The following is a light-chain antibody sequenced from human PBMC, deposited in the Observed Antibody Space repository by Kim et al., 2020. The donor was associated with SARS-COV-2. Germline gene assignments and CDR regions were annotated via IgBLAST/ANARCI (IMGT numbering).Light chain of an antibody. V-gene: IGLV3-9*01. Sequence: SYELTQPLSVSVALGQTARMTCGGSDIGNKNVHWYQQRPGQPPVLVIYNINNRPSGIPDRFSGSTSGNTATLTISKAQAGDAADYHCQVWDSSTWVFGGG. CDR2: NIN. J-gene: IGLJ3*02. CDR3: QVWDSSTWV. CDR1: DIGNKN.